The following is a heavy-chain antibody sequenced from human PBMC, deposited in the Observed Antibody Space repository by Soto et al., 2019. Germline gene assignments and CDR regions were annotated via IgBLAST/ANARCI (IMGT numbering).Heavy chain of an antibody. Sequence: QVQLVQSGAEVKKPGASVKVSCKASGYTFTGYYMHWARQAPGQGLEWMGWINPNSGGTNYAQKFQGWVTMTRDTSISTAYMELSRLRSDDTAVYYCAREVGYCSGGSCPDAFDIWGQGTMVTVSS. CDR1: GYTFTGYY. J-gene: IGHJ3*02. V-gene: IGHV1-2*04. D-gene: IGHD2-15*01. CDR3: AREVGYCSGGSCPDAFDI. CDR2: INPNSGGT.